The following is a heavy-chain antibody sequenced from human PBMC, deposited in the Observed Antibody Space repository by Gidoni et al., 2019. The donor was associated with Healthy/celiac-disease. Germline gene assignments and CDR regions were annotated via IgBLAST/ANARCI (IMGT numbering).Heavy chain of an antibody. D-gene: IGHD6-13*01. V-gene: IGHV4-34*01. J-gene: IGHJ4*02. CDR3: ARAENSSSFDY. Sequence: LKSRVTISVDTSKNQFSLKLSSVTAADTAVYYCARAENSSSFDYWGQGTLGTVSS.